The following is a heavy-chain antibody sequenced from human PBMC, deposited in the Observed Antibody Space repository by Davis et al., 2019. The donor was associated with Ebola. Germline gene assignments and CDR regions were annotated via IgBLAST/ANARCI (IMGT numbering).Heavy chain of an antibody. CDR2: ISSSGSYI. V-gene: IGHV3-21*01. Sequence: GESLKISCAASGFTFSIYTMNWVRQAPGEGLEWVSSISSSGSYIYYPDSVRGRFTISRDNAKNSLYLQMNSLRAEDTAVYYCAREIQWLIDVGFDYWGQGTLVTVSS. CDR3: AREIQWLIDVGFDY. J-gene: IGHJ4*02. D-gene: IGHD6-19*01. CDR1: GFTFSIYT.